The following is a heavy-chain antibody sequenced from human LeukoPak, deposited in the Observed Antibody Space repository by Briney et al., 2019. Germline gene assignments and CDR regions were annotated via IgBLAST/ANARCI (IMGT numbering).Heavy chain of an antibody. CDR1: GFTFRNYG. J-gene: IGHJ4*02. CDR2: IWYDGSNK. D-gene: IGHD3-16*02. CDR3: ARVPLRFGELSSRIY. Sequence: GGSLRLSCTASGFTFRNYGMNWVREAPGKGLERVAGIWYDGSNKDYVDSVKGRFTISRDNSKNTLYLEMNILTVEDTAVYYCARVPLRFGELSSRIYWGQGTLVTVSS. V-gene: IGHV3-33*01.